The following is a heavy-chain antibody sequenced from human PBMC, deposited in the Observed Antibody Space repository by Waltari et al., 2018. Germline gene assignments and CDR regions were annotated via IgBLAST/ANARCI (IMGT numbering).Heavy chain of an antibody. CDR2: IVVGSGNT. D-gene: IGHD1-1*01. Sequence: QMQLVQSGPEVKKSGTSVMVSCKASGFTFSNSAVQWVRQGRGQRLEWIGWIVVGSGNTNYAQKFQERVTLTRDMSTTTAYLELSSLRSEDTAVYYCAVGTYNKVNYWGQGTLVTVSS. V-gene: IGHV1-58*01. J-gene: IGHJ4*02. CDR3: AVGTYNKVNY. CDR1: GFTFSNSA.